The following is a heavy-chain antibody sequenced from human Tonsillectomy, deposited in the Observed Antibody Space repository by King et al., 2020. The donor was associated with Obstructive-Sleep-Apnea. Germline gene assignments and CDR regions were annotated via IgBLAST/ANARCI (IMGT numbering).Heavy chain of an antibody. J-gene: IGHJ4*02. V-gene: IGHV1-46*01. CDR3: VKGNGTLVPTQN. CDR2: INPSGGST. Sequence: QLVQSGAEVKKPGASVKISCKASGYTFTSYYMHWVRQAPGQGLEWMVIINPSGGSTTYAQKCKGGVTMTRDTSTRTVSMKLSSLRSEDTAVYYCVKGNGTLVPTQNWGQGTLITVSS. D-gene: IGHD2-21*01. CDR1: GYTFTSYY.